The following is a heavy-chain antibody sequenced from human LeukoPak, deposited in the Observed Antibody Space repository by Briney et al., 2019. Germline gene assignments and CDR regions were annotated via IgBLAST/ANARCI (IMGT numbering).Heavy chain of an antibody. V-gene: IGHV3-7*03. CDR1: GFTFSSYW. CDR2: IKQDGSEK. CDR3: AVDSSGYYRVFHY. Sequence: GGSLRLSCAASGFTFSSYWMSWVRRAPGKGLEWVANIKQDGSEKYYVDSVKGRFTISRDNAKNSLYLQMNSLRAEDTAVYYCAVDSSGYYRVFHYWGQGTLVTVSS. J-gene: IGHJ4*02. D-gene: IGHD3-22*01.